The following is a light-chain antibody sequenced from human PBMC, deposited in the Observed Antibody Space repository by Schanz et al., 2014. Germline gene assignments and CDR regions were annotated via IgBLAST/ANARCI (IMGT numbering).Light chain of an antibody. CDR3: QQRSNWPLT. V-gene: IGKV3D-20*02. Sequence: EIVMTQSPGTLSVSPGERATLSCRASQSISNNLAWYQQKPGQAPRLLIYGASSRAAGIPDRFSGSGSGADFILTISRLEPEDFAVYYCQQRSNWPLTFGGGTKVEIK. CDR2: GAS. CDR1: QSISNN. J-gene: IGKJ4*01.